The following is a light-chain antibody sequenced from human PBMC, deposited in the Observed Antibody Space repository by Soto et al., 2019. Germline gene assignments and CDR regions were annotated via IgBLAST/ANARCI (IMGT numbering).Light chain of an antibody. J-gene: IGKJ2*01. CDR1: QNVSNN. V-gene: IGKV3-15*01. Sequence: EIVMTQSPATLSVSPGERATLSCRASQNVSNNLAWYQQKPGQAPRLLIYGASTRATGIPAGFSGSGSGTEFTLTISSLQSEDFAVYYCQQYNNWPPRGTFGQGTKLEIK. CDR2: GAS. CDR3: QQYNNWPPRGT.